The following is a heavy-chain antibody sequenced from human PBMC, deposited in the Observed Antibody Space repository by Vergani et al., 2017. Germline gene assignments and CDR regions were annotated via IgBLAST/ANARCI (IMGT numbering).Heavy chain of an antibody. D-gene: IGHD1-7*01. V-gene: IGHV4-61*02. Sequence: QVQLQESGPGLVKPSQTLSLTCTVSGGSISSGSYYWGWIRQPAGKGLEWIGRIYTSGGTTYKPSLKSRVTISVDTSKNQFSLKLSSVTAADTAVYYCARVMDNWNSHDWYFDLWGRGTLVTVSS. CDR2: IYTSGGT. CDR1: GGSISSGSYY. CDR3: ARVMDNWNSHDWYFDL. J-gene: IGHJ2*01.